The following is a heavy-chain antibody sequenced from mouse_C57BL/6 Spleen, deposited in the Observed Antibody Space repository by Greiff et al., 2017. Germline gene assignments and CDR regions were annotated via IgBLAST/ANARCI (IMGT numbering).Heavy chain of an antibody. CDR1: GYTFTSYW. Sequence: VQLQQPGAELVKPGASVKMSCKASGYTFTSYWITWVKQRPGQGLEWIGDIYPGSGSTNYNEKFKSKATLTVDTSSSTAYMQLSSLTSEDSAVYYCARCYGSSYLTWFAYWGQGTLVTVSA. CDR3: ARCYGSSYLTWFAY. D-gene: IGHD1-1*01. V-gene: IGHV1-55*01. J-gene: IGHJ3*01. CDR2: IYPGSGST.